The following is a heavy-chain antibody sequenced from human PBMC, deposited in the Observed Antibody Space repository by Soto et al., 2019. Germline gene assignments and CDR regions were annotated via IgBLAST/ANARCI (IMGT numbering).Heavy chain of an antibody. CDR2: ISSSTSYM. D-gene: IGHD5-12*01. V-gene: IGHV3-21*01. CDR3: ARDFRDGYYFDY. J-gene: IGHJ4*02. Sequence: EVQLVESGGGLVKPGGSLRLSCAASGFTFSSYSMNWVRQAPGKGLEWVSSISSSTSYMYDADSVKGRFTISGDNAKNALYLQMNSLRAEDTAVYYCARDFRDGYYFDYWGQGTLVTVSS. CDR1: GFTFSSYS.